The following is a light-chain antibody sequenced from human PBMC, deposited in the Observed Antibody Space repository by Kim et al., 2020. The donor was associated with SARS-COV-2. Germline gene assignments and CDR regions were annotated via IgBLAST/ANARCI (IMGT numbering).Light chain of an antibody. CDR2: AAS. V-gene: IGKV3-20*01. Sequence: LSPGARATLSCRARQSVSTNYLAWYQQKPGQAPRFLMYAASTRATGIPDRFSGSGSGTDFTLTISRLEPEDFAVYYCQQYGSSPPTFGQGTKLEI. CDR1: QSVSTNY. CDR3: QQYGSSPPT. J-gene: IGKJ2*01.